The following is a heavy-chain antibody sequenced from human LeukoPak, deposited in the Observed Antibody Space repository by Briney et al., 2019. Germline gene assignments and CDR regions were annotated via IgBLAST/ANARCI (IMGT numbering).Heavy chain of an antibody. CDR1: GFTFSSYA. Sequence: HPGGSLRLSCAASGFTFSSYAMSWVRQAPGKGLEWVSAISGSGGSTYYADSVKGRFTISRDNSKNTLYLQMNSLRSDDTAVYYCARRSTFGGVIVDNYYYYMDVWGKGTTVTVSS. V-gene: IGHV3-23*01. CDR3: ARRSTFGGVIVDNYYYYMDV. D-gene: IGHD3-16*02. CDR2: ISGSGGST. J-gene: IGHJ6*03.